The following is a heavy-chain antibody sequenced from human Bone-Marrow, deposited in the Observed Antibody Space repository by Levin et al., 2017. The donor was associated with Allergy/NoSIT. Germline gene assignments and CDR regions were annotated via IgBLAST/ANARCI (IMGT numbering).Heavy chain of an antibody. CDR1: GFTFGDYA. V-gene: IGHV3-7*01. D-gene: IGHD4/OR15-4a*01. J-gene: IGHJ4*02. Sequence: QSGGSLRLSCTASGFTFGDYAMGWFRQAPGKGLEWVANINPEGSVKQYVDSVRGRYTMSRDNLNNLLYLQMNSLRVEDTAVYYCARSYDYAFDCGGQGTLVTVSS. CDR3: ARSYDYAFDC. CDR2: INPEGSVK.